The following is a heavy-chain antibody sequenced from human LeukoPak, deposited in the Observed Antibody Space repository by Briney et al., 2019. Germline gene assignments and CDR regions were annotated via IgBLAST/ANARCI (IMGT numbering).Heavy chain of an antibody. CDR1: GGSISSSIYY. V-gene: IGHV4-39*01. Sequence: SETLSLTCTVSGGSISSSIYYWGWIRQPPGKGLEWIGSIYYSGTTYYNPSLKSRVTISVDTSKNQFSLRLSSVTAADTAVYYCARHGYSSNWYVNWFDPWGQGTLVTVSS. D-gene: IGHD6-13*01. CDR3: ARHGYSSNWYVNWFDP. CDR2: IYYSGTT. J-gene: IGHJ5*02.